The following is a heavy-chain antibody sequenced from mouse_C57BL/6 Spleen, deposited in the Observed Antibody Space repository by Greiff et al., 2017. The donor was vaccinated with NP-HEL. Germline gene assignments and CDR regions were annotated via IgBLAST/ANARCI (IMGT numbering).Heavy chain of an antibody. V-gene: IGHV1-80*01. Sequence: VQLQQSGASVKISCKASGYAFSSYWMNWVKQRPGKGLEWIGQIYPGDGDTNYNGKFKGKATLTADKSSSTAYMQLSSLTSEDSAVYFCARLGTTVNYAMDYWGQGTSVTVSS. D-gene: IGHD1-1*01. CDR3: ARLGTTVNYAMDY. CDR2: IYPGDGDT. J-gene: IGHJ4*01. CDR1: GYAFSSYW.